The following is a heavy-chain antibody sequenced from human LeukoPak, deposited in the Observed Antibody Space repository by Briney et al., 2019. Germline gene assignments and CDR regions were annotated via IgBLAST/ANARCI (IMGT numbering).Heavy chain of an antibody. J-gene: IGHJ4*02. CDR3: ARGGYDSSGYYVH. CDR1: GYTFTGYY. Sequence: ASVKVSCKASGYTFTGYYMHWVRQAPGQGLEWMGWINPNSGGINYAQKFQGRVTMTRDTSISTAYMELSRLRSDDTAVYYCARGGYDSSGYYVHWGQGTLVTVSS. V-gene: IGHV1-2*02. CDR2: INPNSGGI. D-gene: IGHD3-22*01.